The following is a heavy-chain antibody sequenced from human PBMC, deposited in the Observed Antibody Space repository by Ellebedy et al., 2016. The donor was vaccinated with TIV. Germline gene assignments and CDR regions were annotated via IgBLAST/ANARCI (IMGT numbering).Heavy chain of an antibody. Sequence: PGGSLRLSCAASGFTFSTYAMSWVRQAPGKGLEWVSAISGSGGSTYYADSVKGRFTISRDNSKNTLDLQMNSLRADDTAVYYCATDGEFVLVVPGRAFDYWGQGTLVTVSS. CDR1: GFTFSTYA. V-gene: IGHV3-23*01. CDR3: ATDGEFVLVVPGRAFDY. J-gene: IGHJ4*02. D-gene: IGHD2-21*01. CDR2: ISGSGGST.